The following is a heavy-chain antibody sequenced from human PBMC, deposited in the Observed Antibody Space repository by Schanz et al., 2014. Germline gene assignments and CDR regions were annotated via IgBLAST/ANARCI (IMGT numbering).Heavy chain of an antibody. CDR2: INPSGGST. V-gene: IGHV1-46*01. CDR3: AIHYGDRPL. Sequence: QGQLVQSGAEVKKPGASVKVSCKASGYTFTSYYMHWVRQAPGQGLEWMGIINPSGGSTSYAQKFQGRVTMTRDTSLKTAYMEMTDLKFEDAGLYYCAIHYGDRPLWGQGTLIAVSS. CDR1: GYTFTSYY. J-gene: IGHJ4*02. D-gene: IGHD4-17*01.